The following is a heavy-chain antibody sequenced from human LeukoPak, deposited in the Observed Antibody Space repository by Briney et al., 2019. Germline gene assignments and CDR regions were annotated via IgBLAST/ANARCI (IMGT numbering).Heavy chain of an antibody. J-gene: IGHJ4*02. CDR3: AKAGSGYSFDY. Sequence: GGSLRLSCAASGFTFDDYAMHWVRQAPGKGLEWVSGISWNSGSIGYADSVEGRFTISRDNAKNSLYLQMNSLRAEDTALYYCAKAGSGYSFDYWGQGTLVTVSS. CDR1: GFTFDDYA. V-gene: IGHV3-9*01. D-gene: IGHD3-22*01. CDR2: ISWNSGSI.